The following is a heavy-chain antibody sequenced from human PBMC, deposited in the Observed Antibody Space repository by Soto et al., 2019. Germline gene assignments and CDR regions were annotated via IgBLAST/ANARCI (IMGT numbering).Heavy chain of an antibody. J-gene: IGHJ4*02. D-gene: IGHD3-22*01. Sequence: EVQLVQSGAEVKKPGESLRISCKGSGYSFTSYWISWVRQMPGKGLEWMGRIDPSDSYTNYSPSFQGHVTISADKYISTAYLQWSSLKASDTAMYYCARGPSTYYYDSSGFNQDYWGQGTLVTVSS. CDR2: IDPSDSYT. V-gene: IGHV5-10-1*03. CDR1: GYSFTSYW. CDR3: ARGPSTYYYDSSGFNQDY.